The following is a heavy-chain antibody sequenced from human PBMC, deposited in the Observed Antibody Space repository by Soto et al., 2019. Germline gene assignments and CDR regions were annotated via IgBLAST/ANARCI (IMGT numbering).Heavy chain of an antibody. CDR2: LYYTGTT. Sequence: PSETLSLTCSVSGGSIGSSSYYFGWIRQPPGKGLEWIGSLYYTGTTNYNSSLKSRVTISADKSQNQFSLRLSSVTAADTAVYYCGAYCCRAHGYDWFDPLCQAAVVTISA. CDR3: GAYCCRAHGYDWFDP. CDR1: GGSIGSSSYY. V-gene: IGHV4-39*01. D-gene: IGHD2-2*01. J-gene: IGHJ5*02.